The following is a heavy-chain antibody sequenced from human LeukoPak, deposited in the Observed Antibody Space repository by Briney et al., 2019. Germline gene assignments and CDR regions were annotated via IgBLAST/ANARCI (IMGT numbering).Heavy chain of an antibody. Sequence: GGSLRLSCAASGFTFSSYAMHWVRRAPGKGLEWVAVISYDGSNKYYADSVKGRFTISRDNSKNTLYLQMNSLRAEDTAVYYCAREGYCSGGSCYHYYYGMDVWDKGTTVTVSS. V-gene: IGHV3-30*04. CDR3: AREGYCSGGSCYHYYYGMDV. D-gene: IGHD2-15*01. CDR1: GFTFSSYA. J-gene: IGHJ6*04. CDR2: ISYDGSNK.